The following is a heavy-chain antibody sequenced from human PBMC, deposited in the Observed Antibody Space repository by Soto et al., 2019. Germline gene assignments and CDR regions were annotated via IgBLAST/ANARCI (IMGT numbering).Heavy chain of an antibody. CDR2: IWYDGSNK. J-gene: IGHJ4*02. V-gene: IGHV3-33*01. Sequence: RLSCPASGFTFSSYGMHWGRQAPVKGLEWVAVIWYDGSNKYYADSVKGRFTISRDNSKNTLYLQMNSLRAEDTAVYYCAREAPGQQLGYFDYWGQGTLVTVSS. D-gene: IGHD6-13*01. CDR3: AREAPGQQLGYFDY. CDR1: GFTFSSYG.